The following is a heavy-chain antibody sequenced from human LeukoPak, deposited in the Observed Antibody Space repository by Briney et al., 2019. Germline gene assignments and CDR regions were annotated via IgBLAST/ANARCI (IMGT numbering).Heavy chain of an antibody. CDR1: GGSISSYY. Sequence: PPETLSLTCTVSGGSISSYYWSWIRQPPGKGLEWIGYIYYSGSTNYNPSLKSRVTISVDTSKNQFSLKLSSVTAADTAVYYCAREGYSSGWSFFGYWGQGTLVTVSS. CDR3: AREGYSSGWSFFGY. CDR2: IYYSGST. J-gene: IGHJ4*02. V-gene: IGHV4-59*01. D-gene: IGHD6-19*01.